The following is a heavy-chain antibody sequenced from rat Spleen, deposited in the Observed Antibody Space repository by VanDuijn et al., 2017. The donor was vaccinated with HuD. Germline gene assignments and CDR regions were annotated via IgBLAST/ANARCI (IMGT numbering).Heavy chain of an antibody. D-gene: IGHD1-1*01. J-gene: IGHJ2*01. CDR1: GLTFSGYG. CDR3: ARGSGVDY. V-gene: IGHV5-29*01. Sequence: EVQLVESGGGLVQPGRSLKLSCAVSGLTFSGYGMAWVRQAPTKGLEWVATISYDGSRIYYRDSVKGRFTISRDNAKSTLYLQMDSLRSEDTATYYCARGSGVDYWGQGVMVTVSS. CDR2: ISYDGSRI.